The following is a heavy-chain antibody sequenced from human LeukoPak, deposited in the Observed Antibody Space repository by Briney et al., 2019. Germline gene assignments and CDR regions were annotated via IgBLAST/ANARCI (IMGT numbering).Heavy chain of an antibody. CDR3: ARDGGYYDFWSGYYTNWFDP. V-gene: IGHV3-21*01. J-gene: IGHJ5*02. D-gene: IGHD3-3*01. CDR1: GFTFSSYW. CDR2: ISSSSSYI. Sequence: KTGGSLRLSCAASGFTFSSYWMNWVRQAPGKGLEWVSSISSSSSYIYYADSVKGRFTISRDNAKNSLYLQMNSLRAEDTAVYYCARDGGYYDFWSGYYTNWFDPWGQGTLVTVSS.